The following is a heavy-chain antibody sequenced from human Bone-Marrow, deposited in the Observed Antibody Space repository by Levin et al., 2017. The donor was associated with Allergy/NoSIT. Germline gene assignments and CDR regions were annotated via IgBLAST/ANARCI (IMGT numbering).Heavy chain of an antibody. Sequence: GGSLRLSCAASGFTFDDYAMHWVRQAPGKGLEWVSGISWNSGSIGYADSVKGRFTISRDNAKNSLYLQMNSLRAEDTALYYCAKPTSGGGPTWHDAFDIWGQGTMVTVSS. CDR3: AKPTSGGGPTWHDAFDI. V-gene: IGHV3-9*01. D-gene: IGHD1-1*01. CDR1: GFTFDDYA. J-gene: IGHJ3*02. CDR2: ISWNSGSI.